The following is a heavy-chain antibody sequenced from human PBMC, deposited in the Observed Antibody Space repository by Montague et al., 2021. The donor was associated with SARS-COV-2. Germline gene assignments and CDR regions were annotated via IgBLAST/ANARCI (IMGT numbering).Heavy chain of an antibody. CDR1: GGSISSGGYY. Sequence: TLSLTCTVSGGSISSGGYYWSWIRQHPGKGLEWIGYIYYSGSTYYNPSLKSRVTISVDTSKNQFSLKLSSVTAADTAVYYCARDSMVRASKPSGSTYYYYYGMDVWGQGTTVTVSS. CDR3: ARDSMVRASKPSGSTYYYYYGMDV. D-gene: IGHD3-10*01. V-gene: IGHV4-31*03. J-gene: IGHJ6*02. CDR2: IYYSGST.